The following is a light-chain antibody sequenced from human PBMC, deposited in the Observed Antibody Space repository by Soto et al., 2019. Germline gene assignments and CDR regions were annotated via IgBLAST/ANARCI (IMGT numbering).Light chain of an antibody. CDR1: SFNIGAGYD. CDR2: GNS. V-gene: IGLV1-40*01. CDR3: QSYDSSLSGDV. J-gene: IGLJ1*01. Sequence: QSVLTQPPSVSGAPGQRVTISCPGRSFNIGAGYDVHWYQQLPGTAPKLLIYGNSNRPSGVPDRFSGSKSGTSASLAITGLQAEDEADYYCQSYDSSLSGDVFGTGTKVTVL.